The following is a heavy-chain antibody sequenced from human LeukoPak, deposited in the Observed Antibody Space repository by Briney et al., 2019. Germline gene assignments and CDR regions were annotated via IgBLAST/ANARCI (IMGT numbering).Heavy chain of an antibody. CDR1: GFTFSNYD. Sequence: GGSLRLSCAASGFTFSNYDRHWVRQAPGKGLEWVAALSNDGRKKSHADSVKGRFTISRDNSKDTLYVQMNSLRAEDTAVYYCAKGHSSSWYYFGYWGQGTLVTVSS. CDR2: LSNDGRKK. V-gene: IGHV3-30*18. CDR3: AKGHSSSWYYFGY. J-gene: IGHJ4*02. D-gene: IGHD6-13*01.